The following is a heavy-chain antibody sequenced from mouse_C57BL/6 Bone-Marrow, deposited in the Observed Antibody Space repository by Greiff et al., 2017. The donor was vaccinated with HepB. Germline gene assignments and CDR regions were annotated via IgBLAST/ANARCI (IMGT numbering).Heavy chain of an antibody. D-gene: IGHD1-1*01. CDR2: IYTRSGNT. Sequence: VQVVESGAELARPGASVKLSCKASGYTFTSYGISWVKQRTGQGLEWIGEIYTRSGNTYYNEKFKGKATLTADKSSSKAYMELRSLTSKDSAVYFWAIGLFNCYFDVWGTGTTVTVSS. CDR1: GYTFTSYG. V-gene: IGHV1-81*01. J-gene: IGHJ1*03. CDR3: AIGLFNCYFDV.